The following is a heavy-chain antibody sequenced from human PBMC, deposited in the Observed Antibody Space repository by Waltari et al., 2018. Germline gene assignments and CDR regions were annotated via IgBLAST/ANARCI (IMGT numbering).Heavy chain of an antibody. CDR1: GGTFSSYA. D-gene: IGHD4-17*01. CDR3: ASDATPVTPTD. Sequence: QVQLVQSGAEVKKPGSSVKVSCKASGGTFSSYAISWVRQAPGQGLEWMGGIIPILGRANYAQKCQGRVPITADNSTSTAYMELSSLRAEDTAVYYCASDATPVTPTDWGQGTLVTVSS. V-gene: IGHV1-69*10. CDR2: IIPILGRA. J-gene: IGHJ4*02.